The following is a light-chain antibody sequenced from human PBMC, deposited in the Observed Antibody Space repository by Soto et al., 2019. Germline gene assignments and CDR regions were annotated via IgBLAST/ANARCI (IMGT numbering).Light chain of an antibody. Sequence: DIQLTHSPSFLSASVGDRVTITCRASRGISSYLAWYQQKPGKAPKLLIYAASTLQTGVPSRFSGSGSGTEFTLTISSLQPEDFATYYCQQLKSYLITVGQGTRPESK. J-gene: IGKJ5*01. CDR1: RGISSY. CDR2: AAS. CDR3: QQLKSYLIT. V-gene: IGKV1-9*01.